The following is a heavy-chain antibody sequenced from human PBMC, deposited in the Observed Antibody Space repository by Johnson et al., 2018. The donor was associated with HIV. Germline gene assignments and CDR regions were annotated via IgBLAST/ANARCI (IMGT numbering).Heavy chain of an antibody. CDR1: GFTFSSYD. CDR3: TRVARGDSSGHDAFDI. J-gene: IGHJ3*02. Sequence: VQLVESGGGVQRPGGSLRLSCAASGFTFSSYDMHWVRQVTGKGLEWVSAIGTAGDTYYPGSVKGRFTISRENAKNSLYLQMNSLRAGDTAVYYCTRVARGDSSGHDAFDIWGQGTMVTVSS. V-gene: IGHV3-13*01. D-gene: IGHD3-22*01. CDR2: IGTAGDT.